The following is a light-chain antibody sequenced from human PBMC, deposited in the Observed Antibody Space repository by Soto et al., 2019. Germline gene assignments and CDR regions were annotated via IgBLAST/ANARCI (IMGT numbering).Light chain of an antibody. Sequence: EIVLTQSPGTLSLSPGETATLSCRASQSVSGSHLAWYQQKPGQAPRLLIYGASSRATGIPDRFSGSGSGTDFTLTISRLEPEDFAVYYCQQYGGSPLVTFGGGTKVEIK. V-gene: IGKV3-20*01. CDR2: GAS. CDR3: QQYGGSPLVT. J-gene: IGKJ4*01. CDR1: QSVSGSH.